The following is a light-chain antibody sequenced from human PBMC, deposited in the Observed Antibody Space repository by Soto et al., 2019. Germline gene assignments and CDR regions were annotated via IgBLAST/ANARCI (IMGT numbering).Light chain of an antibody. J-gene: IGKJ5*01. V-gene: IGKV3-15*01. CDR1: QSVSSN. CDR2: GAS. Sequence: DIVLTQSTDTLSLSPGERATLSYRASQSVSSNLAWYQQKPGQAPRLFIYGASTRATGIPARFSGSGSGTEFTLTISSLQSEDFAVYYCQQYNNWPRGTFGQGTRLEIK. CDR3: QQYNNWPRGT.